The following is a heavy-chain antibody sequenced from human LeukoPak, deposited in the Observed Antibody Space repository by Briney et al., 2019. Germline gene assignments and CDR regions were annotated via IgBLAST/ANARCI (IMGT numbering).Heavy chain of an antibody. J-gene: IGHJ4*02. CDR2: ISYDGSNK. D-gene: IGHD5-24*01. CDR1: GFTFSTYS. CDR3: VREARESGGFDY. V-gene: IGHV3-33*05. Sequence: GGSLRLSCAGSGFTFSTYSIKWVRQAPGKGLEWVAVISYDGSNKYYADSVKGRFTISRDNSKNTLYLQMNSLRAEDTAVYYCVREARESGGFDYWGQGTLVTVSS.